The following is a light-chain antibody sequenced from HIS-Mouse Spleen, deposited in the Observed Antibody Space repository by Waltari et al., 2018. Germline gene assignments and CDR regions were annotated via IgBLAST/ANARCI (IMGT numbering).Light chain of an antibody. J-gene: IGLJ3*02. CDR3: YSAADNRV. V-gene: IGLV3-27*01. CDR1: VLAKKY. CDR2: KDS. Sequence: SYELTQPSSVSVSPGQTARITCSGDVLAKKYARWFQQKPGQAPVLVIYKDSARPSGSPERFSGSSSGTTVALTISGAQVEDEADYYCYSAADNRVFGGGTTLTVL.